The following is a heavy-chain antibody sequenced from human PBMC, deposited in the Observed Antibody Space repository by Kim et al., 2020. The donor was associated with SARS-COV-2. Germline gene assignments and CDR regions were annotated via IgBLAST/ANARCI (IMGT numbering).Heavy chain of an antibody. CDR3: ARGLRIVGATRYYFDY. D-gene: IGHD1-26*01. J-gene: IGHJ4*02. Sequence: SLKSRVTISVDTSKIQFSLKLSSVTAADTAVYYCARGLRIVGATRYYFDYWGQGTLVTVSS. V-gene: IGHV4-34*01.